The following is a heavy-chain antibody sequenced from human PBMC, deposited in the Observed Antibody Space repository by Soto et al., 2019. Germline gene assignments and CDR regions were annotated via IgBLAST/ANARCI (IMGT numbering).Heavy chain of an antibody. J-gene: IGHJ5*02. CDR2: IIPIFGTA. D-gene: IGHD1-1*01. Sequence: SVKVSCKASGGTFSSYAISWVRQAPGQGLEWMGGIIPIFGTANYAQKFQGRVTITADESTSTAYMELISLRSDDTAVYYCARTTVGRHWFDPWGQGTLVTVSS. CDR1: GGTFSSYA. CDR3: ARTTVGRHWFDP. V-gene: IGHV1-69*13.